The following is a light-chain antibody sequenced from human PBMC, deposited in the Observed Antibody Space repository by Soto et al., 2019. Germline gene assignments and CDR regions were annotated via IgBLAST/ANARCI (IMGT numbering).Light chain of an antibody. CDR1: QSISSY. CDR3: QQSYRYPYT. CDR2: AAS. Sequence: DLQMTQSPSSLSASVGDRVTITCRASQSISSYLNWYQQKPGKAPKLLIYAASSLQSGVPSRFSGSGSGTDFTLTISSLQPEDFATYYCQQSYRYPYTFGQGTKVEIK. V-gene: IGKV1-39*01. J-gene: IGKJ1*01.